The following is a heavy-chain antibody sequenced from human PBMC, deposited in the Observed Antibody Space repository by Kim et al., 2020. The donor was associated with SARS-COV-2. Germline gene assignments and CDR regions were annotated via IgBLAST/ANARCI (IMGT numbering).Heavy chain of an antibody. CDR2: IYYSGST. V-gene: IGHV4-59*01. D-gene: IGHD4-4*01. CDR3: ARSHSSVTTWAARDRPYGIDV. CDR1: GGSISSYY. J-gene: IGHJ6*02. Sequence: SETLSLTCTVSGGSISSYYWSWIRQPPGKGLEWIGCIYYSGSTNYNPSLKSRVTISVDTSKNQFSLKLSSVTAADTAVYYCARSHSSVTTWAARDRPYGIDVWGQGTPVTVSS.